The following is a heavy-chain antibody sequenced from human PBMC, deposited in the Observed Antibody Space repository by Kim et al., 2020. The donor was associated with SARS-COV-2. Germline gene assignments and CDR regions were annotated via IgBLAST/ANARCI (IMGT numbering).Heavy chain of an antibody. CDR2: IYSGGSST. J-gene: IGHJ6*02. CDR1: GFTFSSYA. D-gene: IGHD3-10*01. Sequence: GGSLRLSCAASGFTFSSYAMSWVRQAPGKGLEWVSVIYSGGSSTYYADSVKGRFTISRDNSKNTLYLQMNSLRAEDTAVYYCAKAEGTMVRGVNGYYYGMDVWGQGTTVTVSS. CDR3: AKAEGTMVRGVNGYYYGMDV. V-gene: IGHV3-23*03.